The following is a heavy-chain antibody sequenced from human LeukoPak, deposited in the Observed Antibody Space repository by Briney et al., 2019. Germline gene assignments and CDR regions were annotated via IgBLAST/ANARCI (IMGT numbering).Heavy chain of an antibody. CDR1: GFTFSSYA. D-gene: IGHD6-13*01. J-gene: IGHJ5*02. Sequence: GGSLRLSCAASGFTFSSYAMSWVRQAPARGLEWVSSLRGDGSTFYADSVKGRFTLSRDESRNTVYFQLNSLRVEDTAVYYCARHGATWYPFDPWGQGTLVTVSS. V-gene: IGHV3-23*01. CDR2: LRGDGST. CDR3: ARHGATWYPFDP.